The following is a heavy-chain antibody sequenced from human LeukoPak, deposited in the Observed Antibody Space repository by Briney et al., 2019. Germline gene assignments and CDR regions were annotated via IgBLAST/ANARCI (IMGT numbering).Heavy chain of an antibody. Sequence: TSETLSLTCTVSDDSISNDYWSWIRQPPGKGLEWIGYIFYSGSTNYNPSLKGRLTISLDTSKKQLSLKLSSVTAADTAVYYCARAKKGVAGFFDYWGRGTLVTVSS. J-gene: IGHJ4*02. D-gene: IGHD6-19*01. V-gene: IGHV4-59*01. CDR2: IFYSGST. CDR1: DDSISNDY. CDR3: ARAKKGVAGFFDY.